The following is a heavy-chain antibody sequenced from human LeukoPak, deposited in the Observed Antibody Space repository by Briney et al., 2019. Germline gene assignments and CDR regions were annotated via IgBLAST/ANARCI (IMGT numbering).Heavy chain of an antibody. D-gene: IGHD3-10*01. J-gene: IGHJ4*02. V-gene: IGHV4-34*01. CDR2: INHSGST. CDR3: ARGRVLWFGELFLYYFDY. Sequence: SETLSLTCAVYGGSFSGYYWSWIRQPPGKGLEWIGEINHSGSTNYNPSLKSRVTISVDTSKNQFSLKLSSVTAADTAVHYCARGRVLWFGELFLYYFDYWGQGTLVTVSS. CDR1: GGSFSGYY.